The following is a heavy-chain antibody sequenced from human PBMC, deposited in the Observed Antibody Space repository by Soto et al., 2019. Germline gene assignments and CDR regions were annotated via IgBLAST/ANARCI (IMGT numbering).Heavy chain of an antibody. CDR3: ARVAY. CDR1: GFTFSDYY. CDR2: ISSASSET. V-gene: IGHV3-11*06. Sequence: PGGPLRLSCAASGFTFSDYYMSWIRQAPGKGLEWVASISSASSETWYADSVKGRFIISRGNAQNSLFLQMNTLRPEDSAIYYCARVAYWGPGTQVTVSS. J-gene: IGHJ4*02.